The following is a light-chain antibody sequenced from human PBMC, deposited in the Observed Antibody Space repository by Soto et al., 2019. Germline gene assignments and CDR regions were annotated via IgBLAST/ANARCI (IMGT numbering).Light chain of an antibody. CDR2: KAS. Sequence: DIQITQSPYAVSPTIGSGVTITCRASQTINRWLAWYQQKPGEVPKLLIYKASVLESGVPSRFSGSGSWTEFPSTVSRRQPEDDATYYCHHWSYGEGTKVDIK. J-gene: IGKJ1*01. CDR1: QTINRW. V-gene: IGKV1-5*03. CDR3: HHWS.